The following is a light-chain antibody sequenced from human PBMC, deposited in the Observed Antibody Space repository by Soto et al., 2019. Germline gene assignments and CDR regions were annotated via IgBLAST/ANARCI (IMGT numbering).Light chain of an antibody. CDR2: GAS. V-gene: IGKV3-20*01. J-gene: IGKJ1*01. CDR1: QSVSNNY. CDR3: QQYGSSGT. Sequence: EIVLTQSPGTLSLSPWERATLSCRASQSVSNNYLAWYLQKPGQAPRLLIYGASNRATGIPDRFSGSGSGTDFTLTISRLEPEDFAVYYCQQYGSSGTFGQGTKVDI.